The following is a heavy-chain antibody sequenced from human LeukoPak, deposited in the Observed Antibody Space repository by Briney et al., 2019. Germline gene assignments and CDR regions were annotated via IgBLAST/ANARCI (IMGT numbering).Heavy chain of an antibody. CDR3: ARILLDYFDSNGYPDY. D-gene: IGHD3-22*01. Sequence: SETLSLTCTVSGGSISSGNYYWSWIRQPPGKGLEWIGYIYFNGNTYYNPSLTSRVTMSVDTSTNQFSLKLSSVTAADTAVYYCARILLDYFDSNGYPDYWGQGTLVTVSS. CDR1: GGSISSGNYY. J-gene: IGHJ4*02. V-gene: IGHV4-30-4*01. CDR2: IYFNGNT.